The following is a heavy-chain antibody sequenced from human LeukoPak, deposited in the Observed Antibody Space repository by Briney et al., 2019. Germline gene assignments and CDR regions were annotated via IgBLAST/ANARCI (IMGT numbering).Heavy chain of an antibody. D-gene: IGHD3-3*01. J-gene: IGHJ4*02. V-gene: IGHV4-4*02. CDR1: GDSISSSNW. Sequence: SETLSLTCAVSGDSISSSNWWSWVRPPPGKGLEWLGEIYHRGNIDYNPSFKSRITISIDKSKNQFSLKLSSVTAADTAVYYCARGWHYDFWSGYHNYFDYWGQGTLVTVSS. CDR2: IYHRGNI. CDR3: ARGWHYDFWSGYHNYFDY.